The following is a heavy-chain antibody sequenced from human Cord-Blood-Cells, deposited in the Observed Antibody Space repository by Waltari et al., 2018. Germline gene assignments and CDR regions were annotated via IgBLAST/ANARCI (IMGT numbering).Heavy chain of an antibody. Sequence: FSSYWMSWVRQAPGKGLEWVANIKQDGSEKYYVDSVKGRFTISRDNAKNSLYLQMNSLRAEDTAVYYCARVWVYYFDYWGQGTLVTVSS. V-gene: IGHV3-7*01. CDR2: IKQDGSEK. CDR1: FSSYW. CDR3: ARVWVYYFDY. D-gene: IGHD3-16*01. J-gene: IGHJ4*02.